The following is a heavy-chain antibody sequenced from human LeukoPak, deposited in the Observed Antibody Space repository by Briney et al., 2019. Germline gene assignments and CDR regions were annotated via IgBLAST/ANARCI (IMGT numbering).Heavy chain of an antibody. CDR3: ASEGVATEGGY. CDR2: INHSGST. CDR1: GGSFSGYY. Sequence: SETLSLTCAVYGGSFSGYYWSSIRQPPGKGLEWIGEINHSGSTNYNPSLKSRVTISVDTSKNQFSLKLSSVTAADTAVYYCASEGVATEGGYWGQGTLVTVSS. D-gene: IGHD5-12*01. J-gene: IGHJ4*02. V-gene: IGHV4-34*01.